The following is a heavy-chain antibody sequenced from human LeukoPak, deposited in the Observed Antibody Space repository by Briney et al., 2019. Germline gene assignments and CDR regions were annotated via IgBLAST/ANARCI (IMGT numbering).Heavy chain of an antibody. CDR2: ISGSGGST. CDR3: ARSLEGYGDYVEAFDI. CDR1: GFTFSSYG. J-gene: IGHJ3*02. Sequence: PGGSLRLSCAASGFTFSSYGMSWVRQAPGKVLGWVSAISGSGGSTYYADSVKGRFTISRDNSKNTLYLQMNSLGAEDTALYYCARSLEGYGDYVEAFDIWGQGTMVTVSS. D-gene: IGHD4-17*01. V-gene: IGHV3-23*01.